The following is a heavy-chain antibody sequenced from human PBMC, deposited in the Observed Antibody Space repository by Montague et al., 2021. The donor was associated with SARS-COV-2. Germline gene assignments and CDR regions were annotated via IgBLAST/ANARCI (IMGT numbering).Heavy chain of an antibody. CDR3: ARVRITMIIVVTYFDY. V-gene: IGHV4-31*03. CDR1: GGSISSGGYY. D-gene: IGHD3-22*01. CDR2: IYYSGST. Sequence: TLSLTCTVSGGSISSGGYYWSWIRQHPGKGLEWIGYIYYSGSTYYNPSLKSRVTISVDTSKNQFSLKLSSVTAADTAVYYCARVRITMIIVVTYFDYGGQGTLVTVSS. J-gene: IGHJ4*02.